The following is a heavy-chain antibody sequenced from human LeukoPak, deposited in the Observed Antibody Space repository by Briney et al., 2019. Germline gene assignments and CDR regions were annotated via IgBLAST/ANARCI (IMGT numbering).Heavy chain of an antibody. CDR3: ARQAAVDY. Sequence: SETLSLTCALSGYAISRGDYWGSIRQPPGKGLELIESIYHSGSTHYNPSLTSRVTISVDTSKCQFSLTLSSVTAADTAVYYCARQAAVDYWGQGTLVTVSS. CDR1: GYAISRGDY. D-gene: IGHD6-25*01. V-gene: IGHV4-38-2*01. J-gene: IGHJ4*02. CDR2: IYHSGST.